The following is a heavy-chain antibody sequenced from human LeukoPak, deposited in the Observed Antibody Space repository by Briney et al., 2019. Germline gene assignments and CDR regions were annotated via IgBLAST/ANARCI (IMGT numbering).Heavy chain of an antibody. CDR1: GYTFTGYY. D-gene: IGHD1-14*01. CDR2: INPNSGGT. V-gene: IGHV1-2*02. J-gene: IGHJ3*02. Sequence: ASVKVSCKASGYTFTGYYMRWVRQAPGQGLEWMGWINPNSGGTNYAQKFQGRATMTRDTSISTAYMELSRLRSDDTAVYYCARPELGLDAFDIWGQGTMVTVSS. CDR3: ARPELGLDAFDI.